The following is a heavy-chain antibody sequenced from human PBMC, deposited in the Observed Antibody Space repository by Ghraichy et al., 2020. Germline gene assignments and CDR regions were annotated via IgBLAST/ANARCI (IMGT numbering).Heavy chain of an antibody. V-gene: IGHV3-7*01. J-gene: IGHJ4*02. Sequence: GGSLRLSCAASRFTFSKYWMHWLRPAPGKVLDWETNINQDGSAKNHVDSVKGRFTSSRDNAKDSLFLQMDSLRVEDTAVYFCSSGSGYIIVDWGQGTLVTVS. CDR3: SSGSGYIIVD. D-gene: IGHD2-21*01. CDR2: INQDGSAK. CDR1: RFTFSKYW.